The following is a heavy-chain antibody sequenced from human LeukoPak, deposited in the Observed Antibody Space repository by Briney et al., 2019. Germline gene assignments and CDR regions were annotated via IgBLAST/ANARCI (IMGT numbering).Heavy chain of an antibody. V-gene: IGHV3-53*01. Sequence: GGSLRLSCAASGLTVSSNYMSWVRQAPGKGLEWVSVIYSGGSTYYADSVKGRFTISRDNSKNTLYLQMNSLRAEDTAVYYCASSMAAFLRPFDPWGQGTLVTVSS. D-gene: IGHD2/OR15-2a*01. CDR1: GLTVSSNY. CDR2: IYSGGST. J-gene: IGHJ5*02. CDR3: ASSMAAFLRPFDP.